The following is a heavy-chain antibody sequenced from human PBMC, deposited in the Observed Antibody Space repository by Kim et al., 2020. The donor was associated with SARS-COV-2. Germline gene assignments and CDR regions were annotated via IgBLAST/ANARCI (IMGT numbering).Heavy chain of an antibody. CDR3: ARGDGDDDYYYYYGMDV. V-gene: IGHV3-48*02. D-gene: IGHD4-17*01. CDR2: ISSSSSTI. Sequence: GGSLRLSCAASGFTFSSYSMNWVRQAPGKGLEWVSYISSSSSTIYYADSVKGRFTISRDNAKNSLYLQMNSLRDEDTAVYYCARGDGDDDYYYYYGMDVWGQGTTVTVSS. CDR1: GFTFSSYS. J-gene: IGHJ6*02.